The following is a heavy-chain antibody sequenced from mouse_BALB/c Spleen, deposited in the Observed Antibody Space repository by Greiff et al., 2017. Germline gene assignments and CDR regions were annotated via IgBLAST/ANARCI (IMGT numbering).Heavy chain of an antibody. CDR3: ARGTDGNYGSWFAY. CDR2: INSNGGST. D-gene: IGHD2-1*01. Sequence: EVKVVESGGGLVQPGGSLKLSCAASGFTFSSYGMSWVRQTPDKRLELVATINSNGGSTYYPDSVKGRFTISRDNAKNILYLQMSSLRSEDTAMYYCARGTDGNYGSWFAYWGQGTLVTVSA. J-gene: IGHJ3*01. V-gene: IGHV5-6-3*01. CDR1: GFTFSSYG.